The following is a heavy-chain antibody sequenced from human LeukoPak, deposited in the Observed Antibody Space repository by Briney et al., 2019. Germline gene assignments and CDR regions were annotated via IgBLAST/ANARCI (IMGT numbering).Heavy chain of an antibody. D-gene: IGHD6-19*01. J-gene: IGHJ4*02. Sequence: SETLSLTCTVSGGSISSYYWSWIRQPPGKGLEWIGYIYYSGSTNYNPSLKSRVTISVDTSKNQFPLKLSSVTAADTAVYYCARRGSSGWYYSDYWGQGTLVTVSS. CDR2: IYYSGST. CDR3: ARRGSSGWYYSDY. V-gene: IGHV4-59*08. CDR1: GGSISSYY.